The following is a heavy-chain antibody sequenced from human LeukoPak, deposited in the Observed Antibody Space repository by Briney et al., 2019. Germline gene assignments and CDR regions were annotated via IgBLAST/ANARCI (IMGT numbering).Heavy chain of an antibody. CDR3: ARATTAMEPFGY. Sequence: GGSLRLSCAASGFTFSSYSMNWVRQAPGKGLEWVSSISSSSSYIYYADSVKGRFTISRDNAKNSLYLQMNSLRAEDTAVYYCARATTAMEPFGYWGQGTLVTVSS. CDR2: ISSSSSYI. V-gene: IGHV3-21*01. J-gene: IGHJ4*02. CDR1: GFTFSSYS. D-gene: IGHD5-18*01.